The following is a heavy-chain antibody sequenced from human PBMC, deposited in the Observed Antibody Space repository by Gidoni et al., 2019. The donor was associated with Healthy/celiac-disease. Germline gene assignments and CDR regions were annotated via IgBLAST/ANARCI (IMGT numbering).Heavy chain of an antibody. D-gene: IGHD6-6*01. CDR2: ISGSGGST. Sequence: SYAMSWVRQAPGKGLEWVSAISGSGGSTYYADSVKGRFTISRDNSKNTLYLQMNSLRAEDTAVYYCAKDAQSIAVAHFDYWGQGTLVTVSS. CDR3: AKDAQSIAVAHFDY. CDR1: SYA. V-gene: IGHV3-23*01. J-gene: IGHJ4*02.